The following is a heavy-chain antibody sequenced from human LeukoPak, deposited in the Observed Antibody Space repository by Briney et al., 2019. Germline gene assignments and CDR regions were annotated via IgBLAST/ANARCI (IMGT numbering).Heavy chain of an antibody. CDR2: IYYSGST. J-gene: IGHJ4*02. D-gene: IGHD6-19*01. CDR1: GGSISSYY. CDR3: ARRAYSSGWYYFDY. V-gene: IGHV4-59*01. Sequence: SETLSLTCTVSGGSISSYYWSWIRQPPGKGLEWLAYIYYSGSTNYNPSLKSRVTISVDTSKNQFSLKLSSVTAADTAMYYCARRAYSSGWYYFDYWGQGTLVTVSS.